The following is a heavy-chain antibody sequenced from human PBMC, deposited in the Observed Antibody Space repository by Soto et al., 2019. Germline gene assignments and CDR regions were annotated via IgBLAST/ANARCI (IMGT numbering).Heavy chain of an antibody. J-gene: IGHJ6*02. CDR2: MNEDGGTT. V-gene: IGHV3-74*02. CDR1: GFTFSSYW. Sequence: EVQLVESGGGLVRPGGSLRLSCAASGFTFSSYWMHWVGQAPGKGLVWVSRMNEDGGTTDYADSVKGRCTISRDNAKNTLYLHVNSPRVEDTAVYYCASDHSERADVWGQGTTVTVSS. D-gene: IGHD1-1*01. CDR3: ASDHSERADV.